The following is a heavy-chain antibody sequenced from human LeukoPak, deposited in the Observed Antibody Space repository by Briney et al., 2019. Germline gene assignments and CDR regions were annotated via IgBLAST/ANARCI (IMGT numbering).Heavy chain of an antibody. CDR2: ISYDGSNK. J-gene: IGHJ4*02. D-gene: IGHD5-24*01. CDR1: GFTFSSYA. CDR3: ARGRGGDGYNWLCYFDY. V-gene: IGHV3-30-3*01. Sequence: GGSLRLSCAASGFTFSSYAMHWVRKAPGKGLGWVAVISYDGSNKYYADSVKGRFTISRDNSKNTLYLQMNSLRSEDTAVYYCARGRGGDGYNWLCYFDYWGQGTLVTVSS.